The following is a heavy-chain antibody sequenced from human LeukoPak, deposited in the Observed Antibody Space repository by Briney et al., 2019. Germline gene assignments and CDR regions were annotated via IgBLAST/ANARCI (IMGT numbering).Heavy chain of an antibody. Sequence: PGGSLRLSCAASGFTFDDFAMHWVRQAPGKGLEWVSLISAFDDTTYYADSVRGRFTISRDNSKNSLYLQMNNLKIEDTAFYYCAKVISGWYGYDFWGQGTLVTASS. CDR1: GFTFDDFA. CDR2: ISAFDDTT. J-gene: IGHJ4*02. CDR3: AKVISGWYGYDF. D-gene: IGHD6-19*01. V-gene: IGHV3-43*02.